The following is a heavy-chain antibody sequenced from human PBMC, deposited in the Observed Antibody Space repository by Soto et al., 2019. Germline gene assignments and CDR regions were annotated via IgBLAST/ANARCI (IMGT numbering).Heavy chain of an antibody. Sequence: PSETLSLTCAVYGGSFSDWYWSWIRQPPGKRLEWIGDTNCSGRTTYNPSLKSRVTLSVDTSKNQFSLKLSSVTAADTAVYYCARDRGDYGIDYWGQGTLVPVSS. CDR2: TNCSGRT. J-gene: IGHJ4*02. D-gene: IGHD4-17*01. CDR1: GGSFSDWY. V-gene: IGHV4-34*01. CDR3: ARDRGDYGIDY.